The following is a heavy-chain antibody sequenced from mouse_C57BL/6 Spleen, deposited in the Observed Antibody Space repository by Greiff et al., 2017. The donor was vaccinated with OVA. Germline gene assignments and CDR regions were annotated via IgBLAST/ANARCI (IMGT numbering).Heavy chain of an antibody. V-gene: IGHV1-61*01. CDR2: IYPSDSET. Sequence: QVQLQQPGAELVRPGSSVKLSCKASGYTFTSYWMDWVKQRPGQGLEWIGNIYPSDSETHYNQKFKDKATLTVDKSSSTAYMQLSSLTSEDSAVYYCARGTYDGAMDYWGQGTSVTVSS. D-gene: IGHD2-12*01. CDR3: ARGTYDGAMDY. J-gene: IGHJ4*01. CDR1: GYTFTSYW.